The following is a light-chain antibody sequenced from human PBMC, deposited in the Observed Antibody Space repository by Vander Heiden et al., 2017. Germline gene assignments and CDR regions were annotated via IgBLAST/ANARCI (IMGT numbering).Light chain of an antibody. J-gene: IGKJ1*01. CDR3: QQYYSRFRR. V-gene: IGKV4-1*01. CDR1: QSVLSSSNNKNY. Sequence: DIVMTQSPDSLAVSLGERATINCKSSQSVLSSSNNKNYLAWYQQKPGQPPKLLIYWASTRESGVPDRFSGSGSGIDFTLTISSLQAEDVAVYYCQQYYSRFRRFGQGTKVEFK. CDR2: WAS.